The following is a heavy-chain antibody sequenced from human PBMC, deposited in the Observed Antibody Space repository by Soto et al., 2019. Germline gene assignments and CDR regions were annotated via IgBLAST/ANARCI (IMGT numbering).Heavy chain of an antibody. D-gene: IGHD2-21*02. V-gene: IGHV4-31*03. CDR2: IYYSGST. J-gene: IGHJ5*02. Sequence: PSETLSLTCTVSGGSISSGGYYWSWIRQHPGKGLEWIGYIYYSGSTYYNPSLKSRVTISVVTSKNQFSLKLSSVTAADTAVYYCARCSRVTNWFDPWGQGTLVTDSS. CDR3: ARCSRVTNWFDP. CDR1: GGSISSGGYY.